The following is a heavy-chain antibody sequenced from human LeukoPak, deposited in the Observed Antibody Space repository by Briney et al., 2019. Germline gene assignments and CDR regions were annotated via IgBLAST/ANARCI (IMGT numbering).Heavy chain of an antibody. CDR1: GFNVGTNY. CDR2: IYSGGST. D-gene: IGHD2-21*02. J-gene: IGHJ4*02. CDR3: AKGGAVTAMPIDY. Sequence: PGGSLRLSCAATGFNVGTNYMNWVRQAPGMGLEWVSIIYSGGSTYYADSVRGRFTISRDNSKNTLYLQMNSLRAGDTAVYYCAKGGAVTAMPIDYWGQGTLVTVSS. V-gene: IGHV3-53*01.